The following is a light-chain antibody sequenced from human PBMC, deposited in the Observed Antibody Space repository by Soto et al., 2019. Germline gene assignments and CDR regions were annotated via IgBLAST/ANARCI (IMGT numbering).Light chain of an antibody. Sequence: EIVLTQSPATLSLSRGERATLSCRVSQSVSSYLAWYQQKPGQAPRLLIYDASNRATGIPARFSGSGSGTEFTPTISSLEPEDFAVYYCQQRSNWPPAITFGQGTRLEIK. CDR2: DAS. CDR1: QSVSSY. CDR3: QQRSNWPPAIT. J-gene: IGKJ5*01. V-gene: IGKV3-11*01.